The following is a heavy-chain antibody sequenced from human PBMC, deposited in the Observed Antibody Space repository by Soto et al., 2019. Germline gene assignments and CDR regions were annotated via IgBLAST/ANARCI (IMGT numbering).Heavy chain of an antibody. Sequence: GGSLRLSCAASGFTFSSYGMHWVRQAPGKGLEWVAVIWYDGSNKYYADSVKGRFTISRDNSKNTLYLQMNSLRAEDTAVYYCATVRDYGVHYYYYMDVWGKGTTVTVSS. D-gene: IGHD3-10*01. CDR3: ATVRDYGVHYYYYMDV. CDR1: GFTFSSYG. V-gene: IGHV3-33*01. CDR2: IWYDGSNK. J-gene: IGHJ6*03.